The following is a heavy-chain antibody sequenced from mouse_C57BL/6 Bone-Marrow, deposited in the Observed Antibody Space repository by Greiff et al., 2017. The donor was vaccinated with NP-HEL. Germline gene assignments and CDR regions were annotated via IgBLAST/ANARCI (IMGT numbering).Heavy chain of an antibody. CDR2: INPSSGYT. Sequence: VQLQQSGAELVMPGASVKLSCKASGYTFTSYWMHWVKQRPGQGLEWIGYINPSSGYTKYNQKFKDKATLTADKSSSTAYMQLSSLTYEDSAVYYCASGSSNYGFAYWGQGTLVTVSA. V-gene: IGHV1-7*01. D-gene: IGHD2-5*01. CDR3: ASGSSNYGFAY. J-gene: IGHJ3*01. CDR1: GYTFTSYW.